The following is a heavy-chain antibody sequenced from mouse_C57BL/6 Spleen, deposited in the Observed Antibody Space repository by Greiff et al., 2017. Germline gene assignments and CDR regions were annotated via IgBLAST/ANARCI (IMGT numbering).Heavy chain of an antibody. D-gene: IGHD3-3*01. Sequence: EVKLVESGPELVKPGASVKMSCKASGYTFTDYNMHWVKQSHGKSLEWIGYINPNNGGTSYNQKFKGKATLTVNKSSSTAYMELRSLTSEDSAVYYCARKEGRDWYFEVWGTGTTVTVSS. CDR2: INPNNGGT. J-gene: IGHJ1*03. CDR1: GYTFTDYN. V-gene: IGHV1-22*01. CDR3: ARKEGRDWYFEV.